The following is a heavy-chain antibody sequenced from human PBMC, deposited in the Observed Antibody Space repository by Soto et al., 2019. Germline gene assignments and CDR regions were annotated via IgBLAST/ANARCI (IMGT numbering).Heavy chain of an antibody. CDR3: ARVSGWYYFDY. V-gene: IGHV1-3*01. Sequence: QVQLVQSGAEVKKPGASVKVSYKASGYTFTSYAMHWVRQAPGQRLEWMGWINAGNGNTKYSQKFQGRVTITRDTSASTAYMELSSLRSEDTAVYYCARVSGWYYFDYWGQGTLVTVSS. J-gene: IGHJ4*02. CDR2: INAGNGNT. D-gene: IGHD6-19*01. CDR1: GYTFTSYA.